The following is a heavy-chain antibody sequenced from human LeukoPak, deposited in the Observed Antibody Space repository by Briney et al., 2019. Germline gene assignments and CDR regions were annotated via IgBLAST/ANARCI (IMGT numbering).Heavy chain of an antibody. CDR1: GFTFSSYA. D-gene: IGHD5-24*01. Sequence: GGSLRLSCAASGFTFSSYAMSWVRQAPGRGLEWVSAISGSGGSTYYADSVKGRFTISRDNSKNTLYLQMNSLRAEDTAVYYCAKVSEMATRIKYCFDYWGQGTLVTVSS. J-gene: IGHJ4*02. V-gene: IGHV3-23*01. CDR3: AKVSEMATRIKYCFDY. CDR2: ISGSGGST.